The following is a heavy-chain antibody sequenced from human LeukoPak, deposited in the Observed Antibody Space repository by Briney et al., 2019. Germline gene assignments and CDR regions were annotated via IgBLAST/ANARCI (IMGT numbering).Heavy chain of an antibody. CDR1: GGSISSYY. J-gene: IGHJ3*02. V-gene: IGHV4-59*08. D-gene: IGHD3-22*01. CDR2: IYYSGST. Sequence: SETLSLTCTVSGGSISSYYWSWTRQPPGKGLEWIGYIYYSGSTNYNPSLKSRVTISVDTSKNQFSLKLSSVTAADTAVYYCARGYYYDSSGYWHDAFDIWGQGTMVTVSS. CDR3: ARGYYYDSSGYWHDAFDI.